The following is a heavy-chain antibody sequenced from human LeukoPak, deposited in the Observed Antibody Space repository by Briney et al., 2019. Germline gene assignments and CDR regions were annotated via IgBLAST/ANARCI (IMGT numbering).Heavy chain of an antibody. Sequence: PSQTLSRTCTVSGGSISSGDYYWSWIRQPPGKGLEWIGYSYYSGSTYYNPSLKSRVTISVDTSNNQFSLKLSSVTAADTAVYYCARELLWGYYYDSSGYYSDGYFQHWGQGTLVTVSS. CDR3: ARELLWGYYYDSSGYYSDGYFQH. CDR2: SYYSGST. J-gene: IGHJ1*01. D-gene: IGHD3-22*01. V-gene: IGHV4-30-4*01. CDR1: GGSISSGDYY.